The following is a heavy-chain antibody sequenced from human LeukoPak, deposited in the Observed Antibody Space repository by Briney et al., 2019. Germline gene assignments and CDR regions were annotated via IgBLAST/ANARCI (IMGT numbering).Heavy chain of an antibody. Sequence: PSETLSLTCAVYGGSFSGYYWSWIRQPPGKGLEWIGEINHSGSTNYNPSLKSRVTISVDTSKNQFSLKLSSVTAADTAVYYCARGHFALSNSGMIVVVTLDYWGQGTLVTVSS. V-gene: IGHV4-34*01. D-gene: IGHD3-22*01. CDR2: INHSGST. CDR1: GGSFSGYY. J-gene: IGHJ4*02. CDR3: ARGHFALSNSGMIVVVTLDY.